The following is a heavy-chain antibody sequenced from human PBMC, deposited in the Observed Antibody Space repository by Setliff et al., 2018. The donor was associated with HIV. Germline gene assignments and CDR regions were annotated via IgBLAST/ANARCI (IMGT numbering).Heavy chain of an antibody. D-gene: IGHD3-10*01. V-gene: IGHV3-7*05. CDR2: IKQDGSEK. J-gene: IGHJ6*03. CDR1: GFTFSNAG. Sequence: QPGGSLRLSCAASGFTFSNAGMSWVRQAPGKGLEWVANIKQDGSEKNYMDSVKGRFTISRDNAKNSLYLQMNSLRAEDTAVYYCARQPTYYGSGGDYYYMDVWGKGTTVTVSS. CDR3: ARQPTYYGSGGDYYYMDV.